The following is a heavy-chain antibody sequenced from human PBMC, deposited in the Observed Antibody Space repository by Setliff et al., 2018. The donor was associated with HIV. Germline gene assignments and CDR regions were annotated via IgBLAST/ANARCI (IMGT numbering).Heavy chain of an antibody. V-gene: IGHV3-30*02. Sequence: PGGSLRLSCAASGFTFSDYGMHWVRQAPGQGLEWVAFISSDGSEKYYADSAKGRFTISRDNAKNSLYLQMNSLRAEDTAVYYCAKNWNYGRDAFDIWGQGTPVTVSS. CDR1: GFTFSDYG. D-gene: IGHD1-7*01. J-gene: IGHJ3*02. CDR3: AKNWNYGRDAFDI. CDR2: ISSDGSEK.